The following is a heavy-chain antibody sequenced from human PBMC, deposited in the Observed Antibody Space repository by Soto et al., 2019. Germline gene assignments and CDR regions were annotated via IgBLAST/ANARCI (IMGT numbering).Heavy chain of an antibody. D-gene: IGHD3-22*01. CDR1: GGSVSSGSYY. J-gene: IGHJ5*02. CDR2: IYYSGST. V-gene: IGHV4-61*01. Sequence: PSETLSLTCTVSGGSVSSGSYYWSWIRHPPGKGLEWIGYIYYSGSTNYNPSLKSRVTISVDTSKNQFSLKLSSVTAADTAVYYCARQLMIVPPTGFDPWGQGPLVTVSS. CDR3: ARQLMIVPPTGFDP.